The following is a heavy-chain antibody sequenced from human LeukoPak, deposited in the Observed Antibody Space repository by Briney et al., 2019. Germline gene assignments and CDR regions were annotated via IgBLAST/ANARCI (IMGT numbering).Heavy chain of an antibody. CDR1: GFTFSNAW. CDR2: IKSKTDGGTT. CDR3: TTVFGASWWSGYYRRVITGTTTLDY. V-gene: IGHV3-15*01. D-gene: IGHD3-3*01. Sequence: GGSLRLSCAASGFTFSNAWMSWVRQAPGKGLEWVGRIKSKTDGGTTDYAAPVKGRFTISRDDSKNTLYLQMNSLKTEDTAVYYCTTVFGASWWSGYYRRVITGTTTLDYWGQGTLVTVSS. J-gene: IGHJ4*02.